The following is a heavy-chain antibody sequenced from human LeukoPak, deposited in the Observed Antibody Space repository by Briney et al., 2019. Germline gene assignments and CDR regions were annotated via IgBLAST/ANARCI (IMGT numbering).Heavy chain of an antibody. CDR1: GFTFSSSR. J-gene: IGHJ4*02. CDR3: ANFEPGYTSSWYAEF. V-gene: IGHV3-48*01. D-gene: IGHD6-13*01. CDR2: ISSRGTTK. Sequence: PGGSLRLSCEVSGFTFSSSRMNWVRQAPGKGLEWVSYISSRGTTKHYADSVKGRFTISRGNAKNALYLQMNSLRVEDTAVYYCANFEPGYTSSWYAEFWGQGTLVTVSS.